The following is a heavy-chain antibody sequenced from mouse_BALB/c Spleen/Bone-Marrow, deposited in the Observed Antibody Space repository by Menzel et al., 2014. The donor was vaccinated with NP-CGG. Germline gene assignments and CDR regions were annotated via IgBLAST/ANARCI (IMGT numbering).Heavy chain of an antibody. CDR3: AKNYYYGYVAY. J-gene: IGHJ3*01. V-gene: IGHV4-1*02. Sequence: EVKLMESGGGLVQPGGSLKLSCAASGFDFSRYWMTWVRQAPGKGLEWIGEINPASSTINYTPSLKDKFIISRDNAKNTLYLQMSKVRSEDTALYYCAKNYYYGYVAYWRQGTLVTVSA. D-gene: IGHD1-2*01. CDR2: INPASSTI. CDR1: GFDFSRYW.